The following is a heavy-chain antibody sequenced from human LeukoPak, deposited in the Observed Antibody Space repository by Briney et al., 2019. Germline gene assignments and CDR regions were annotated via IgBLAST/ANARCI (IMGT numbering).Heavy chain of an antibody. Sequence: ASVKVCCKASGYTFTNYHISWVRQAPGQGLEWMGWISTYNGNTNYAQNLQGRVTMTTDTSTSTAYMELRSLRSDDTAVYYCALISYCTTITCYFLDYWGQGTLVTVSS. CDR2: ISTYNGNT. J-gene: IGHJ4*02. D-gene: IGHD2-8*01. CDR1: GYTFTNYH. CDR3: ALISYCTTITCYFLDY. V-gene: IGHV1-18*01.